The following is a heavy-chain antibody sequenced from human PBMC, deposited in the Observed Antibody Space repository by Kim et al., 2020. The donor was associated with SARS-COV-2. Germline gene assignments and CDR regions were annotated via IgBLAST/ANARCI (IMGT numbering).Heavy chain of an antibody. J-gene: IGHJ4*02. CDR2: IWYDGSNK. CDR1: GFTFSSYG. CDR3: AKDFGSGWYIGIDY. V-gene: IGHV3-33*06. Sequence: GALRLSCAASGFTFSSYGMHWVRQAPGKGLEWVAVIWYDGSNKYYADSVKGRFTISRDNSKNTLYLQMNSLRAEDTAVYYCAKDFGSGWYIGIDYWGQGTLVTVSS. D-gene: IGHD6-19*01.